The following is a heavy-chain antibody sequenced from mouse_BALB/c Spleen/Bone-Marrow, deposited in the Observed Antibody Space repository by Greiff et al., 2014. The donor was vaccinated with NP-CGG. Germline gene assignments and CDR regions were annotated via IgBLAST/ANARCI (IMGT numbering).Heavy chain of an antibody. CDR1: CYTFTTYW. Sequence: VQLQQSGPEPATPGASVKMSCKASCYTFTTYWMHWIKQRPGQGLEWIGSINPNTDYTDYNQTFKDKATLTADKSSITAYMQLSSRTSEDSAVYYWARGLRDWYFDVWGAGTTVTGSS. CDR3: ARGLRDWYFDV. V-gene: IGHV1-4*01. D-gene: IGHD2-4*01. J-gene: IGHJ1*01. CDR2: INPNTDYT.